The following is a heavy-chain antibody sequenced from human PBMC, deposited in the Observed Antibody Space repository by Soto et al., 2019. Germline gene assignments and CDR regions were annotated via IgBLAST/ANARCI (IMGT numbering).Heavy chain of an antibody. J-gene: IGHJ4*02. D-gene: IGHD5-12*01. V-gene: IGHV4-30-4*01. CDR1: AGYISSGFCF. Sequence: SETLSLTCTVSAGYISSGFCFWSWMRQPPGKGLEWLGHIYSSGTAYYNPSLKSRLTISVDASKNQFSLKLTSVTAPDTAIYYCASRQQQVALVDYWGQGTLVTVSS. CDR3: ASRQQQVALVDY. CDR2: IYSSGTA.